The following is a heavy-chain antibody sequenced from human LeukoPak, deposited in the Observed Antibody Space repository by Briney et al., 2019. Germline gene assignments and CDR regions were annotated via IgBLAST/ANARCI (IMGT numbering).Heavy chain of an antibody. V-gene: IGHV3-23*01. CDR1: GFTFSSNG. CDR3: AKGLNWFDP. Sequence: QPGGSLRLSCVVSGFTFSSNGMSWLRQSPGKGLEWVSGLSGSGSNVYYADSVRGRVTISRDNSRNTLYLNFASLRADDTAVYYCAKGLNWFDPWGQGTLVAVSS. D-gene: IGHD2-8*01. J-gene: IGHJ5*02. CDR2: LSGSGSNV.